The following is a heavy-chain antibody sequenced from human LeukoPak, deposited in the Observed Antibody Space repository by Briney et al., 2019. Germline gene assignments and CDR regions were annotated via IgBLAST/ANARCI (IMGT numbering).Heavy chain of an antibody. Sequence: ASETLSLTCTVSGDPISSYYWSWIRQPAGKGLEWIGRIYTSGTTNYNSSLKSRLTMSVDTSKNQFSLKLSSVTAADTAVYYWARHSKYGSGGFQDNFDYWGQGTLLTVSS. D-gene: IGHD3-10*01. CDR2: IYTSGTT. J-gene: IGHJ4*02. CDR3: ARHSKYGSGGFQDNFDY. V-gene: IGHV4-4*07. CDR1: GDPISSYY.